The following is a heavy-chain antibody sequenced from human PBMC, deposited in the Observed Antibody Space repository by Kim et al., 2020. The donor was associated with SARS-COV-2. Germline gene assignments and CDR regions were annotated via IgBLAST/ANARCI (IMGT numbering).Heavy chain of an antibody. Sequence: ASVKVSCKASGYTFTSYGISWVRQAPGQGLEWMGWISAYNGNTNYAQKLQGRVTMTTDTSTITAYMELRSLRSDDTAVYYCARESGITIFGVAPVYYYYGMDVWGQGTTVTVSS. J-gene: IGHJ6*02. V-gene: IGHV1-18*01. CDR3: ARESGITIFGVAPVYYYYGMDV. CDR1: GYTFTSYG. D-gene: IGHD3-3*01. CDR2: ISAYNGNT.